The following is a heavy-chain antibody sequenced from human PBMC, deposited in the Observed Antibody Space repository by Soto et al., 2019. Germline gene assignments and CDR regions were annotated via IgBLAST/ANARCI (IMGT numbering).Heavy chain of an antibody. J-gene: IGHJ3*02. CDR1: GFTFSSYS. D-gene: IGHD3-16*02. Sequence: EVQLVESGGGLVKPGGSLRLSCAASGFTFSSYSMNWVRQAPGKGLEWVSSISSSSSYIYYADSVKGRFTISRDNAKNSLYLQMNSLRAEDTAVYYCARAYDYVWGSYRYSAFDIWGQGTMVTVSS. V-gene: IGHV3-21*01. CDR3: ARAYDYVWGSYRYSAFDI. CDR2: ISSSSSYI.